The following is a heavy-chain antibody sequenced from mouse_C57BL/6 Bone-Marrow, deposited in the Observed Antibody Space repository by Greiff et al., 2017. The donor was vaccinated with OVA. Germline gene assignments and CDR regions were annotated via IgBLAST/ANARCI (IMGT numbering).Heavy chain of an antibody. CDR2: LNPSSGYT. J-gene: IGHJ4*01. V-gene: IGHV1-4*01. Sequence: VQLQQSGAELARPGASVKMSCKASGYTFTSYTMHWVKQRPGQGLEWIGYLNPSSGYTKYNQKFKDKATLTADKSSSTAYMQLSSLTSEDSAVYYCARSNWDAYYAMDDWGQGTSVTVSS. D-gene: IGHD4-1*01. CDR1: GYTFTSYT. CDR3: ARSNWDAYYAMDD.